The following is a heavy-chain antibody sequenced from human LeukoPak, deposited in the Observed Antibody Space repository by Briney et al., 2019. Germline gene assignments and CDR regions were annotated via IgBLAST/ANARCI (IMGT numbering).Heavy chain of an antibody. Sequence: GGSLRLSCAASGFTFSSYDMHWVRQAPGKGLEWVAFIRYDGSNKYYADSVKGRFTISRDNSKNTLYLQMNSLRAEDTAVYYCAKDRQQLVTAWGQGTLVTVSS. V-gene: IGHV3-30*02. CDR2: IRYDGSNK. CDR3: AKDRQQLVTA. D-gene: IGHD6-13*01. J-gene: IGHJ5*02. CDR1: GFTFSSYD.